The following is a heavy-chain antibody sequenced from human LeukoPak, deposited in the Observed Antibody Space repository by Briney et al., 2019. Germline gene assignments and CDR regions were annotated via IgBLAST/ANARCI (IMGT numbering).Heavy chain of an antibody. J-gene: IGHJ2*01. CDR2: IHFSGTT. V-gene: IGHV4-59*01. Sequence: SETLSLTCAVYGGSFSSYFWSWIRQPPGKGLEWIGYIHFSGTTNCNPSLKSRVTISVETSENQFSLKLSSVTAADTAVYYCARTPVPAAVHWYFDLWGRGTVVTVSS. CDR1: GGSFSSYF. CDR3: ARTPVPAAVHWYFDL. D-gene: IGHD2-2*01.